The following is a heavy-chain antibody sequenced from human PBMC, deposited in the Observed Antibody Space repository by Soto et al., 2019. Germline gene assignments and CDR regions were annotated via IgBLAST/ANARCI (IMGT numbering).Heavy chain of an antibody. J-gene: IGHJ3*02. CDR2: ISFDGSEK. D-gene: IGHD1-26*01. Sequence: QVQLVESGGGVVQPGRSLRLSCAASGFTFSIYGMHWVRHAPGKGLEWVAMISFDGSEKYYTDSVKGRFHISRDSSKNTMYRQMDSLRVEDTAVYYCARDRRLYYSDAFEIWGQGTTVTVSS. CDR3: ARDRRLYYSDAFEI. V-gene: IGHV3-30*03. CDR1: GFTFSIYG.